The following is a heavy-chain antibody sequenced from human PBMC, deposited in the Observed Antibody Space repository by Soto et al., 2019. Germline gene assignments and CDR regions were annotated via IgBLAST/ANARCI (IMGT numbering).Heavy chain of an antibody. CDR1: GGSISSGGYY. CDR2: IYYSGST. Sequence: QVQLQESGPGLVKPSQTLSLTCTVSGGSISSGGYYWSWIRQHPGKGLEWIGYIYYSGSTYYNPSLKSRVTISVDTSKNQFSLKLSSVTAADTVLYYCARGGADGYCSSTSCHNGMDVWGQGTTVTVSS. V-gene: IGHV4-31*03. CDR3: ARGGADGYCSSTSCHNGMDV. J-gene: IGHJ6*02. D-gene: IGHD2-2*02.